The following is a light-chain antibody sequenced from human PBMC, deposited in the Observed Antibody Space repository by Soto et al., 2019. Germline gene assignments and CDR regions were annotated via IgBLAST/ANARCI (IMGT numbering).Light chain of an antibody. CDR1: SSDVGVYNS. V-gene: IGLV2-8*01. Sequence: QSALTQPPSASGSPGQSVTISCTGTSSDVGVYNSVSWYQQHPAQAPKLMIYDVSKRPSGVPDRFSGSKSGNTASLTVSGVYAEDEADYYCSSYAGTHIVFGTGTKVAVL. J-gene: IGLJ1*01. CDR3: SSYAGTHIV. CDR2: DVS.